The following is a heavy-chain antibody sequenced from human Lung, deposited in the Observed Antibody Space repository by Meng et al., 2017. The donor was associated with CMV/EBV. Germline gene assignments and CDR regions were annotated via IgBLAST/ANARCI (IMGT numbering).Heavy chain of an antibody. CDR1: GGSISSGDYY. CDR3: ARALDTAMVTFDY. J-gene: IGHJ4*02. CDR2: IYYSGST. V-gene: IGHV4-30-4*08. Sequence: QVQLQDRGPGMLNPPQTPSLTGTVSGGSISSGDYYWSWIRQPPGKGLEWIGYIYYSGSTYYTPSLKSRVTISVDTSKNQFSLKLSSVTAADTAVYYCARALDTAMVTFDYWGQGTLVTVSS. D-gene: IGHD5-18*01.